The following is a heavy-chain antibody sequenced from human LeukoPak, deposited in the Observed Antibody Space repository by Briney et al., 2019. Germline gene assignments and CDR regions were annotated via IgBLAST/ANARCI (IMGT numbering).Heavy chain of an antibody. Sequence: GRSLRLSCAASGFTFSSYGMHWVRQAPGKGLEWVAVIWYDGSNKYYADSVKGRFTISRDNSKNTLYLQMNSLRAEDTAVCYCARDLEVESAVAGPYWGQGTLVTVSS. V-gene: IGHV3-33*01. D-gene: IGHD6-19*01. CDR1: GFTFSSYG. CDR2: IWYDGSNK. CDR3: ARDLEVESAVAGPY. J-gene: IGHJ4*02.